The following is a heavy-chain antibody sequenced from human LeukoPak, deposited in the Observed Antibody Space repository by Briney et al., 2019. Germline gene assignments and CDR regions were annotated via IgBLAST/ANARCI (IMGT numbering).Heavy chain of an antibody. CDR2: IYYSGST. Sequence: PSETLSLTCTVSGGSISSYYWSWIRQPPGKGLEWIGYIYYSGSTNYNPSLKSRVTISVDTSKNQFSLKLSSVTAADTAVYYCARVRYCSSTSCSNNWFDPWGQGTLVTVSS. V-gene: IGHV4-59*01. J-gene: IGHJ5*02. CDR3: ARVRYCSSTSCSNNWFDP. CDR1: GGSISSYY. D-gene: IGHD2-2*01.